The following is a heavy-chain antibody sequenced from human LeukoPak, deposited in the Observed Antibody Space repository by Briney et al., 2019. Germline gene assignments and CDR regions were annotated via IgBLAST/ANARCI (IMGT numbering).Heavy chain of an antibody. CDR2: IYPGDSDT. J-gene: IGHJ4*02. V-gene: IGHV5-51*01. CDR3: ARPLRHYNDGSGYYYFDY. CDR1: GYSFTSYW. Sequence: GESLKISCKGSGYSFTSYWIGWVRQMPGKGLEWMGIIYPGDSDTRYSPSFQGQVTISADKSISTAYLQWSSLKASDTAMYYCARPLRHYNDGSGYYYFDYWGQGSLVTVSS. D-gene: IGHD3-22*01.